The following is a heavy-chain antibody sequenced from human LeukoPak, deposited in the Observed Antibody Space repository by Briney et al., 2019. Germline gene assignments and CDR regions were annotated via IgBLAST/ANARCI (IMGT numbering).Heavy chain of an antibody. CDR3: AREGTGPGRSHYYYGMDV. CDR1: GGTFSSYA. Sequence: GASVKVSCKASGGTFSSYATSWVRQAPGQGLEWMGRIIPILGIANYAQKFQGRVTITADKSTSTAYMELSSLRSEDTAVYYCAREGTGPGRSHYYYGMDVWGQGTTVTVSS. J-gene: IGHJ6*02. D-gene: IGHD3/OR15-3a*01. V-gene: IGHV1-69*04. CDR2: IIPILGIA.